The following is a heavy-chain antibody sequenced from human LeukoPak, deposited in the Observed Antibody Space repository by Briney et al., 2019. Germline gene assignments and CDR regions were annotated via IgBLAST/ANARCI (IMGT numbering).Heavy chain of an antibody. Sequence: GASVKVSCKASGYTFTGYYMHWVRQAPGQGLEWMGRINPNSGGTNYAQKFQGRVTMTRDTSISTAYMELSSLRSEDTAVYYCARGAVERFDYWGQGTLVTVSS. CDR1: GYTFTGYY. CDR2: INPNSGGT. V-gene: IGHV1-2*06. J-gene: IGHJ4*02. CDR3: ARGAVERFDY.